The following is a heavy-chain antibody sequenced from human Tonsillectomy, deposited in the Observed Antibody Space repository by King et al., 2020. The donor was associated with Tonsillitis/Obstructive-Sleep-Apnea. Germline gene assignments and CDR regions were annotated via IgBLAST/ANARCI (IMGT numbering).Heavy chain of an antibody. CDR2: IRSSSSTI. V-gene: IGHV3-48*02. D-gene: IGHD3-3*01. CDR3: ARDTGKKTIFGVVTLRFDI. CDR1: GFTFSSYS. J-gene: IGHJ3*02. Sequence: VQLVESGGGLVQPGGSLRLSCAASGFTFSSYSMNWVRQAPGKGLEWVSYIRSSSSTIYYADFVEGRFTISRDNAKNSLYLQMNSLRNEDTAVYYCARDTGKKTIFGVVTLRFDIWGQGTMVTVSS.